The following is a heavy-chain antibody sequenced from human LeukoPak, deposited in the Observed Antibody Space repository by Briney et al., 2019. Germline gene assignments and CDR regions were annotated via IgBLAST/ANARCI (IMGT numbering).Heavy chain of an antibody. V-gene: IGHV3-30*02. CDR3: AKDSNWAFDY. Sequence: PGGSLRLSCAASGFTFSRNGMHWVRQAPGKGLEWVSYIRKDGSDKYYADSVKGRFTISRDSSKNMVYLQMSSLRAEDTAVYYCAKDSNWAFDYWGQGTLVSVSS. CDR1: GFTFSRNG. J-gene: IGHJ4*02. CDR2: IRKDGSDK. D-gene: IGHD7-27*01.